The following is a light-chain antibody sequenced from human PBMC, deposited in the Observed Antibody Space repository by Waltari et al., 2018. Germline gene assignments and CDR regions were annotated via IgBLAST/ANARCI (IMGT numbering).Light chain of an antibody. J-gene: IGLJ3*02. V-gene: IGLV3-21*04. CDR1: NIGRQS. CDR2: FDS. CDR3: QVWDRSGDSWV. Sequence: SYVLTQPPSVSVAPGKTARITCGGNNIGRQSVHWYQQKPSQAPILFLYFDSDRPSGVPEGCSGSNCGDTATLTISRVEAGEEADYYCQVWDRSGDSWVFGGGTKLTVL.